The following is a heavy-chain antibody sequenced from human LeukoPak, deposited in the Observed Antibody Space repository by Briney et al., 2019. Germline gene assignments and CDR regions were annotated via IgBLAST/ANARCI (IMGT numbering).Heavy chain of an antibody. V-gene: IGHV1-69*13. CDR2: IIPIFGTA. Sequence: SVKVSCKASGGTFSSYAISWVRQAPGQGLEWMGGIIPIFGTANYAQKFQGRVTITADESTSTAYMELSSLRSEDTAVYYCAREFGAKAHYFDYWGXGTLVTVSS. CDR3: AREFGAKAHYFDY. J-gene: IGHJ4*01. CDR1: GGTFSSYA. D-gene: IGHD1-26*01.